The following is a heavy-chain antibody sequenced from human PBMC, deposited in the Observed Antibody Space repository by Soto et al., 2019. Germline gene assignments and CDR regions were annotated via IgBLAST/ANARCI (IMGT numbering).Heavy chain of an antibody. CDR2: IHPRDSDI. D-gene: IGHD2-15*01. V-gene: IGHV5-51*06. CDR1: GYTFTDYW. Sequence: GESLNISCKGSGYTFTDYWIGWVRQMPGKGLEWMGIIHPRDSDIRYSPSVQGHITFSVVKSISTAYLQSTSLKASDTPTYYCTVLYHSNRGSFSSFACWGQGSLVTVSS. J-gene: IGHJ4*02. CDR3: TVLYHSNRGSFSSFAC.